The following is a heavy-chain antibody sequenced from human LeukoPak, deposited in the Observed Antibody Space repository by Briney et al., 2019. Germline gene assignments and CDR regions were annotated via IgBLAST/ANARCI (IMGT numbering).Heavy chain of an antibody. CDR1: GFILNTYP. Sequence: PGGSLRLSCAASGFILNTYPMNWVRQTPGKGLEWIAYIGSGSSAIYYTDSVKGRLTVSSDNAKNSLFLQVNSLRDEDTGVYYGARDTRNWADYWGQGTLVTVSS. D-gene: IGHD7-27*01. V-gene: IGHV3-48*02. CDR2: IGSGSSAI. J-gene: IGHJ4*02. CDR3: ARDTRNWADY.